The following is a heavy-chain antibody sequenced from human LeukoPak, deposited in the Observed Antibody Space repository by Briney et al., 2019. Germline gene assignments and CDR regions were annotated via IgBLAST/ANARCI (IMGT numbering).Heavy chain of an antibody. V-gene: IGHV3-21*04. J-gene: IGHJ5*02. CDR2: ITASSTAI. D-gene: IGHD3-9*01. CDR1: GFTFSSYS. CDR3: AKRDILGEYNWFDP. Sequence: PGGSLRLSCAASGFTFSSYSMNWVRQAPGKGLEWVSSITASSTAIYSADSVKGRFTISRDNSKNTLYLQMNSLRAEDTAVYYCAKRDILGEYNWFDPWGQGTLVTVSS.